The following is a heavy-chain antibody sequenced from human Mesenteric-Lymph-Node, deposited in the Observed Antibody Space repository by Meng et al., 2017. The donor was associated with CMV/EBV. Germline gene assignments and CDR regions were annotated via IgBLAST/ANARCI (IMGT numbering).Heavy chain of an antibody. J-gene: IGHJ4*02. V-gene: IGHV3-30*19. Sequence: GFLRLSCAASGFTFSSYGMHWVRQAPGKGLEWLAVISNDGRIKFYADSVTGRFSISRDNSKNAMYLQMNSLRREDTAVYYCARRYAGGWYAFDYWGQGTVVTVSS. CDR3: ARRYAGGWYAFDY. CDR1: GFTFSSYG. CDR2: ISNDGRIK. D-gene: IGHD6-19*01.